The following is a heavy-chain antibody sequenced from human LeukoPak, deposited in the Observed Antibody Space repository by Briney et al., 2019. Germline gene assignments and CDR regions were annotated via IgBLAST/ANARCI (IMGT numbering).Heavy chain of an antibody. CDR2: IYSGGNT. V-gene: IGHV3-53*01. J-gene: IGHJ4*02. CDR1: GFTVSSNY. D-gene: IGHD3-22*01. Sequence: GGSLRLSCAASGFTVSSNYMSWVRQAPGKGLEWVSVIYSGGNTYYADSVKGRFTISRDKSKNTLYLQMNSLTAEDTAVYYCARFGSNYYPFDYWGQGTLVTVSS. CDR3: ARFGSNYYPFDY.